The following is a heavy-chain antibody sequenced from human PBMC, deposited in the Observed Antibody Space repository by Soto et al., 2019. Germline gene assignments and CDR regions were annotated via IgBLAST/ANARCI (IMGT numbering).Heavy chain of an antibody. Sequence: QVQLVQSGAEVKKPGDSVKVSCKASGYTFTSYDINWVRQSTGQGLEWMGWLNHNSGNTGYAQTFQGRVTMTRNTSISTAYMGLSSLRSEDTAVYYCAREKTSYGMDVWGQGTTVTVSS. V-gene: IGHV1-8*01. CDR3: AREKTSYGMDV. J-gene: IGHJ6*02. CDR2: LNHNSGNT. CDR1: GYTFTSYD.